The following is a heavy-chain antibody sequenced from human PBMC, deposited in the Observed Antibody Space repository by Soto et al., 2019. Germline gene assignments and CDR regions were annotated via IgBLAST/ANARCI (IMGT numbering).Heavy chain of an antibody. CDR2: ISWNSGSI. CDR1: GFTFDDYA. CDR3: AKALYDILTGAYFDY. D-gene: IGHD3-9*01. J-gene: IGHJ4*02. Sequence: ESGGGLVQPGRSLRLSCAASGFTFDDYAMHWVRQAPGKGLEWVSGISWNSGSIGYADSVKGRFTISRDNAKNSLYLQMNRLRAEDTALYYCAKALYDILTGAYFDYWGPGTLVTVSS. V-gene: IGHV3-9*01.